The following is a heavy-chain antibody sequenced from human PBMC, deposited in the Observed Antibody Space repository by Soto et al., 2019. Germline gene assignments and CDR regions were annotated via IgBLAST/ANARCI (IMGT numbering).Heavy chain of an antibody. CDR2: ISGGGPTT. J-gene: IGHJ6*03. CDR1: GFTFAGYA. V-gene: IGHV3-23*01. Sequence: EVQLLESGGGLVQPGGSLRLSCAASGFTFAGYAMNWVRQAPGKGLEWVSSISGGGPTTYYADSVKGRFTISRDNSKNTLYLQMNSLRAEDTAVYYCAKDRDIILRGVNQEFYFCYMDVWGKGTTVTVS. CDR3: AKDRDIILRGVNQEFYFCYMDV. D-gene: IGHD3-10*01.